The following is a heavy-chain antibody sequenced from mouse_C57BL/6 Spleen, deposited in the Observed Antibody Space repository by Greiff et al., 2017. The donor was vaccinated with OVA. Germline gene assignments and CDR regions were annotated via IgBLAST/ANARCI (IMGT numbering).Heavy chain of an antibody. D-gene: IGHD2-4*01. CDR3: ARRGDEYDGYFDV. CDR2: IYPGDGDT. J-gene: IGHJ1*03. Sequence: VQLVESGAELVKPGASVKISCKASGYAFSSYWMNWVKQRPGKGLEWIGQIYPGDGDTNYNGKFKGKATLTADKSSSTAYMQLSSLTSEDSAVYFCARRGDEYDGYFDVWGTGTTVTVSS. V-gene: IGHV1-80*01. CDR1: GYAFSSYW.